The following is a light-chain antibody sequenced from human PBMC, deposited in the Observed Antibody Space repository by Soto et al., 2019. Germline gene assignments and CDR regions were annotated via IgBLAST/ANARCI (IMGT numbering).Light chain of an antibody. Sequence: EVVVKHSVVTLSLNKGERATVSCRASQIVRSRYLAWYQQKPGQAPRVLIYGASSRASGIPDRFSGSGSETDFTLTISSLEPEDVALYYCAHYAGSPITSGQGGRLE. CDR2: GAS. V-gene: IGKV3-20*01. CDR3: AHYAGSPIT. CDR1: QIVRSRY. J-gene: IGKJ5*01.